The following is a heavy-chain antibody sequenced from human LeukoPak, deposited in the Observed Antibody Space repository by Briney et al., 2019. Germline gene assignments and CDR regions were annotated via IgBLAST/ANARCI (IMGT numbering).Heavy chain of an antibody. J-gene: IGHJ4*02. D-gene: IGHD3-16*01. CDR3: ARDPLLGVYFDY. Sequence: SETLSLTCTVSGGSIGPYYWSWIRQPPGKGLEWIGSIYYSGSTYYNPSLKSRVTISVDTSKNQFSLKLSSVTAADTAVYYCARDPLLGVYFDYWGQGTLVTVSS. CDR1: GGSIGPYY. V-gene: IGHV4-59*12. CDR2: IYYSGST.